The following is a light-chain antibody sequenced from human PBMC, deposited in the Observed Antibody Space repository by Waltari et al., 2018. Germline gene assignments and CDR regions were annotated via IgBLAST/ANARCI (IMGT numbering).Light chain of an antibody. V-gene: IGKV2-28*01. Sequence: DIVMTQSPLSLPVTPGEPASISCRSSQSLLDSNGYTYLDWYLQKPGQSPQLLIYLGSQRASGVPDRFSGSGSGTDFTLKISRVETEDVGVYYCMQALQTRTCGQGTKVEIK. CDR3: MQALQTRT. J-gene: IGKJ1*01. CDR1: QSLLDSNGYTY. CDR2: LGS.